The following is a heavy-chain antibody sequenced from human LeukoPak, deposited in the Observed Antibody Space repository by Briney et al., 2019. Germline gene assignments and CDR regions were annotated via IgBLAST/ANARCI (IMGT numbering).Heavy chain of an antibody. Sequence: TSETLSLTCTVSDRPINSYYWSWLRQPPGKGLEWIGYIYYRGSTNYNPSLKSRVTISLDTSKNQFSLRLSSVTAADTAVYYCARSGTAVAGTWYFDYWGQGTLVTVSS. J-gene: IGHJ4*02. CDR2: IYYRGST. D-gene: IGHD6-19*01. CDR3: ARSGTAVAGTWYFDY. V-gene: IGHV4-59*01. CDR1: DRPINSYY.